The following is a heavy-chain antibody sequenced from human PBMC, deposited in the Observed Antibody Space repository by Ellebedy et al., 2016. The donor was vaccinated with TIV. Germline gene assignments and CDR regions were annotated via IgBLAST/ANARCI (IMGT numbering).Heavy chain of an antibody. CDR3: ARDPAQPRGRFDT. Sequence: MPSETLSLTCTVSAGSIRKSDHYWNWLRQPPGKGLEWIGSIYYSGSAYYTPSLKSRCTVSVATSKNQFSLNLSSVTAAAKAVYYCARDPAQPRGRFDTWGQGTLVTVSS. CDR2: IYYSGSA. V-gene: IGHV4-39*07. D-gene: IGHD1-14*01. J-gene: IGHJ5*02. CDR1: AGSIRKSDHY.